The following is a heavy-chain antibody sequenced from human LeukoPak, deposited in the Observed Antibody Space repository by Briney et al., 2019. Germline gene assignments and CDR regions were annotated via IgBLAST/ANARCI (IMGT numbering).Heavy chain of an antibody. CDR3: AKGWDNFYFYYYMDV. D-gene: IGHD1-26*01. Sequence: IRGTADTTKYADSVKGRFTISRDNSKNTLYLQMNSLSAEATVVYYCAKGWDNFYFYYYMDVWGEGTMVTVSS. V-gene: IGHV3-23*01. J-gene: IGHJ6*03. CDR2: IRGTADTT.